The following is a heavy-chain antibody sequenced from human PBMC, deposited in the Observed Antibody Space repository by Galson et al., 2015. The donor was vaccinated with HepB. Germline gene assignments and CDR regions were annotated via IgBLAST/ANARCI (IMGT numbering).Heavy chain of an antibody. J-gene: IGHJ4*02. V-gene: IGHV1-18*04. CDR1: GYTFTSYG. CDR2: ISAYNGNT. CDR3: ARSSLYGSGSYTNVTSLSEFDY. D-gene: IGHD3-10*01. Sequence: QSGAEVKKPGASLKVSCKASGYTFTSYGISWVRQAPGQGLEWMGWISAYNGNTNYAQNLQGRVTMTTDTSTSTAYMEMRSLRSDDTAVYYCARSSLYGSGSYTNVTSLSEFDYWGQGTLVTVSS.